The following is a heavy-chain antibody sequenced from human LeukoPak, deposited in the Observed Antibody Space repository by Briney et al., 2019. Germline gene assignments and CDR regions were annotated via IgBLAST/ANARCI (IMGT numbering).Heavy chain of an antibody. J-gene: IGHJ5*02. CDR2: IKQDGSEK. V-gene: IGHV3-7*03. CDR1: GFTFSSYW. D-gene: IGHD1-14*01. Sequence: PGGSLRLSCAASGFTFSSYWMNWVRQAPGKGLEWVANIKQDGSEKYYVDSVKGRFTISRDNAKNSLYLQMNSLRAEDTAVYYCAREAVSRRNWFDPWGQGTLVTVSS. CDR3: AREAVSRRNWFDP.